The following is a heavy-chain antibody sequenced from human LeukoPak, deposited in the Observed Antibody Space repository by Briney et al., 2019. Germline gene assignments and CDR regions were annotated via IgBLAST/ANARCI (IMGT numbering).Heavy chain of an antibody. CDR3: VEVGAARFDY. J-gene: IGHJ4*02. Sequence: GGSLRLSCAASGFTFSNYAMSWVRQAPGKGLEWVSAISGSDGSTNYADSVKGRFTISRDNSKNTLYLQMNSLRAEDTAVYYCVEVGAARFDYWGRGTLVAVSS. V-gene: IGHV3-23*01. CDR1: GFTFSNYA. CDR2: ISGSDGST. D-gene: IGHD5-18*01.